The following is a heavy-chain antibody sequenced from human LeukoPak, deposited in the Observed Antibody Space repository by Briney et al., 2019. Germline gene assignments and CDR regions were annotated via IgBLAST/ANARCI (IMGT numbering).Heavy chain of an antibody. D-gene: IGHD2-2*01. Sequence: GGSLRLSCAASAFSLSAYNMNWVRQAPGKGLEWVSSISYTGTYIYYADSVKGRFTISRDSAQNSLYLQMNSLRAEDTAVYYCAKEGYCSSTSCYEGFGDAFDIWGQGTMVTVSS. CDR1: AFSLSAYN. CDR3: AKEGYCSSTSCYEGFGDAFDI. V-gene: IGHV3-21*04. J-gene: IGHJ3*02. CDR2: ISYTGTYI.